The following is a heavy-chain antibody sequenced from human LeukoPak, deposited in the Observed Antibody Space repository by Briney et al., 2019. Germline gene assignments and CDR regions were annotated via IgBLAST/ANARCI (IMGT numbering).Heavy chain of an antibody. CDR2: ITHNGTT. J-gene: IGHJ4*02. Sequence: SETLSLTCAVYGGSFSSYYWSWIRQPPGRGLEWIGEITHNGTTTYNPSLKSRVTLSVDTSTNEFSLKLSSVTGADTAVCYCRRVAHSSSWYFFDSWGQGTLVTVSS. CDR1: GGSFSSYY. V-gene: IGHV4-34*01. D-gene: IGHD6-13*01. CDR3: RRVAHSSSWYFFDS.